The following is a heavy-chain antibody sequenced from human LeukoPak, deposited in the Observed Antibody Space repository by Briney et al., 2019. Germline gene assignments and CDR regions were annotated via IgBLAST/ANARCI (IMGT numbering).Heavy chain of an antibody. D-gene: IGHD3-16*01. CDR3: ARDPGGGFDY. CDR1: GFTFSSSW. J-gene: IGHJ4*02. CDR2: IKDDGRDK. Sequence: PGGSLRLSCAASGFTFSSSWMTWVRQAPGKGLEWVASIKDDGRDKYYVDSVKGRFTISRDNAKNSAFLQMNSLRAEDTAVYYCARDPGGGFDYWGQGALVTVSS. V-gene: IGHV3-7*01.